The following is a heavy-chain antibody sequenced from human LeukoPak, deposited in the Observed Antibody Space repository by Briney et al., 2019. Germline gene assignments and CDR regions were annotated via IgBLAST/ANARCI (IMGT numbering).Heavy chain of an antibody. J-gene: IGHJ3*02. CDR1: GYTFTGYY. D-gene: IGHD2-8*01. CDR3: AREKPFGTNGRPIAAFDI. Sequence: GASVKVSCKASGYTFTGYYMHWVRQAPGQGLEWMGWINPNSGGTNYAQKFQGRVTITADESTSTAYMELSSLRSEDTAVYYCAREKPFGTNGRPIAAFDIWGQGTMVTVSS. V-gene: IGHV1-2*02. CDR2: INPNSGGT.